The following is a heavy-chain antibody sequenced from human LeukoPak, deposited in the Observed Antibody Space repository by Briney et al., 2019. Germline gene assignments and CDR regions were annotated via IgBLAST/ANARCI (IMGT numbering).Heavy chain of an antibody. CDR1: GYTFTGYY. CDR3: ASLIHSGDAFDI. J-gene: IGHJ3*02. CDR2: INPNSGGT. Sequence: ASVKVSCKASGYTFTGYYMHWVRRAPGQGHEWMGWINPNSGGTNYAQKFQGRVTMTRDTSISTAYMELSRLRSDDTAVYYCASLIHSGDAFDIWGQGTMVTVSS. V-gene: IGHV1-2*02. D-gene: IGHD3-10*01.